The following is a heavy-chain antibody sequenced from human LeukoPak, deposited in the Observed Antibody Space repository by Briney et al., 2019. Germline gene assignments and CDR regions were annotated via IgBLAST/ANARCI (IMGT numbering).Heavy chain of an antibody. CDR1: EFIFSSYG. V-gene: IGHV3-30*03. J-gene: IGHJ4*02. Sequence: GGSLRLSCAASEFIFSSYGIHWVRQAPGKGLEWVAVVSYDGNNKYYADSVNGRFTISRDNSENTLYLQMNSLRAEDTAVYYCARGPNYFDYWGQGALVTVSS. CDR3: ARGPNYFDY. CDR2: VSYDGNNK.